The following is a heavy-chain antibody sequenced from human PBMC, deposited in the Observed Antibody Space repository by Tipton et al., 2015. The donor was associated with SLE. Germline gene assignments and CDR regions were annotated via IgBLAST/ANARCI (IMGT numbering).Heavy chain of an antibody. CDR1: GGSFSGYY. V-gene: IGHV4-34*01. CDR2: INHSGST. Sequence: TLSLTCAVYGGSFSGYYWSWIRQPPGKGLEWIGEINHSGSTNYNPSLKSRVTISVDTSKNQFSLKLSSVTAADTAVYYCARGRVSVWRDTWYGMDVWGQGTTVTVSS. D-gene: IGHD1-26*01. J-gene: IGHJ6*02. CDR3: ARGRVSVWRDTWYGMDV.